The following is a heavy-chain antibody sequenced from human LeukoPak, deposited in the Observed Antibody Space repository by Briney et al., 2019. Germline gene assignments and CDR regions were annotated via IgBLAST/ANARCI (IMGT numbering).Heavy chain of an antibody. CDR2: ISASGSHT. V-gene: IGHV3-11*05. CDR1: GFIFSDFY. J-gene: IGHJ4*02. Sequence: GGSLRLSCAVSGFIFSDFYINWIRQSPGRGLEWLASISASGSHTMYGDSVRGRFVISRDNTKKSVFLQMNSLRVEDTAVYFCASDQVSGVFDYWGQGARVTVS. CDR3: ASDQVSGVFDY. D-gene: IGHD5/OR15-5a*01.